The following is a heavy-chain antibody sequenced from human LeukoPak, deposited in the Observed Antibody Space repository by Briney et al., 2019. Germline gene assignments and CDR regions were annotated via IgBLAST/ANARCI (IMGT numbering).Heavy chain of an antibody. J-gene: IGHJ4*02. CDR1: GYTFTSYY. CDR3: ARDAPSRLGGYVGDYYFDY. V-gene: IGHV1-46*03. Sequence: ASVKVSCKASGYTFTSYYMHWVRQAPGQGLEWMGIINPSGGSTSYAQEFQGRVTMTRDTSTSTVYMELSSLRSEDTAVYYCARDAPSRLGGYVGDYYFDYWGQGTLVTVSS. D-gene: IGHD5-12*01. CDR2: INPSGGST.